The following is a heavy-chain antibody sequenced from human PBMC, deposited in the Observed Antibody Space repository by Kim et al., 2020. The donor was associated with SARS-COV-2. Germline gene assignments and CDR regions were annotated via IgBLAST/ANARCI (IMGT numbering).Heavy chain of an antibody. CDR3: ATSIAAAGPFDY. V-gene: IGHV4-31*02. D-gene: IGHD6-13*01. J-gene: IGHJ4*02. Sequence: YSNPSLKSGVTISVDTSKNQFSLKLSSVTAADTAVYYCATSIAAAGPFDYWGQGTLVTVSS.